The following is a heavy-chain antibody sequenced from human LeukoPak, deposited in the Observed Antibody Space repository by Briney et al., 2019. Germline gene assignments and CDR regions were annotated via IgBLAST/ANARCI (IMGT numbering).Heavy chain of an antibody. V-gene: IGHV1-24*01. CDR3: ATQSRIAVAGLGYYYGMDV. J-gene: IGHJ6*02. D-gene: IGHD6-19*01. CDR1: GYTLTELS. Sequence: ASVKVSCKVSGYTLTELSLHWVRPAPRKGRERVGGFDPEDGETIYAQKLQGRVTMTEDTSTDTAYMELSSLRSEDTAVYYCATQSRIAVAGLGYYYGMDVWGQGTTVTVSS. CDR2: FDPEDGET.